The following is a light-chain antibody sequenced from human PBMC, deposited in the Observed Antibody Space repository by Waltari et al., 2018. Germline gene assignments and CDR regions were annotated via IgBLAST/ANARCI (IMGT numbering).Light chain of an antibody. Sequence: QAGLTQSPSLSRTLRQTDTIRCTGNIYNFGDQGAARLQQRQGHPPKLLSYRNTNRPAGISQRFSASRSVNTASLTFTGLQPEGEADYYCSAWDSSLSAWVFGAGTKLTVL. V-gene: IGLV10-54*04. CDR2: RNT. CDR3: SAWDSSLSAWV. CDR1: IYNFGDQG. J-gene: IGLJ3*02.